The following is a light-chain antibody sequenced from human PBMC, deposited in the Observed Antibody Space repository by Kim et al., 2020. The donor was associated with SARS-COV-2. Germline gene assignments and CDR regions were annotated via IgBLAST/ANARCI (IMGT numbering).Light chain of an antibody. CDR3: NSRGSNDNVL. Sequence: VALGQTVRITCQGDSLKTYYATWYQQKPGQAPIVVIYGKNNRPSGIPDRFSGSSSGDTASLTITGTQAGDEADYYCNSRGSNDNVLFGGGTKLTVL. CDR2: GKN. CDR1: SLKTYY. V-gene: IGLV3-19*01. J-gene: IGLJ2*01.